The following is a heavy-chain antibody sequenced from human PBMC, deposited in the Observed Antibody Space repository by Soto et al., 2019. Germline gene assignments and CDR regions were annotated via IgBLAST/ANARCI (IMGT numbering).Heavy chain of an antibody. CDR1: GGSISSGDYY. Sequence: KTSETLSLTCTVSGGSISSGDYYWSWIRQPPGKGLEWIGYIYYSGSTYYNPSLKSRVTISVDTSKNQFSLKLSSVTAADTAVYYCAREVTDKITGTTDYYFDYWGQGTLVTVSS. CDR2: IYYSGST. V-gene: IGHV4-30-4*01. CDR3: AREVTDKITGTTDYYFDY. J-gene: IGHJ4*02. D-gene: IGHD1-20*01.